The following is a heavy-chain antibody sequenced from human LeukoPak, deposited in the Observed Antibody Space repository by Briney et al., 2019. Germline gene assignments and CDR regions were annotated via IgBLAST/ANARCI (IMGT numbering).Heavy chain of an antibody. V-gene: IGHV4-34*01. CDR2: INHSGST. CDR3: ARGAKILWSPGTDA. CDR1: GGSFSGYY. J-gene: IGHJ6*02. D-gene: IGHD3-10*01. Sequence: PSETLSLTCAVYGGSFSGYYWSWIRQPPGKGLEWIGEINHSGSTNYNPSLKSRVTISVDTSKNQFSLKLSSVTAADTAVYYCARGAKILWSPGTDAWGQGTTVTVSS.